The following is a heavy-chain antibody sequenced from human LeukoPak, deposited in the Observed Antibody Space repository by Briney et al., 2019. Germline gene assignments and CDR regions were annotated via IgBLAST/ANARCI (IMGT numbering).Heavy chain of an antibody. CDR1: GFTFSSYS. V-gene: IGHV3-48*04. CDR3: AKATGNLGN. D-gene: IGHD1-1*01. CDR2: ISSSSTTI. Sequence: GGSLRLSCAASGFTFSSYSMNWVRQAPGKGLEWVSYISSSSTTIYYADSVKGRFTISRGNAKNSLYLQMNSLTAEDTAIYYCAKATGNLGNWGQGTLVTVSS. J-gene: IGHJ4*02.